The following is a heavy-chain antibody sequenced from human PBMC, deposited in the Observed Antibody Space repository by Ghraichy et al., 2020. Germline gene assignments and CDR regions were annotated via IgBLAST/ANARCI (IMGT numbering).Heavy chain of an antibody. CDR3: ARESDTGQELPGLYGMDV. J-gene: IGHJ6*02. V-gene: IGHV4-31*03. D-gene: IGHD1-1*01. CDR2: IYYSGST. CDR1: GGSISSGGYY. Sequence: SETLSLTCTVSGGSISSGGYYWSWIRQHPGKGLEWIGYIYYSGSTYYNLSLKSRVTISVDTSKNQFSLKLSSVTAADTAVYYCARESDTGQELPGLYGMDVWGQGTTVTVSS.